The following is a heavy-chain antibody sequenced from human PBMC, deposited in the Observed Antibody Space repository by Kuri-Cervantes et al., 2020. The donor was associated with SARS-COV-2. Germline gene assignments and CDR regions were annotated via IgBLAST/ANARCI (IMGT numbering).Heavy chain of an antibody. CDR1: GFTFSSYW. CDR2: IKQDGSVK. CDR3: AKDFGFRGFYYYYYMDV. Sequence: GESLKISCAASGFTFSSYWMSWVRQAPGKGLEWVANIKQDGSVKYYVDSVKGRFTISRDNSKNTLYLQMNSLRAEDTAVYYCAKDFGFRGFYYYYYMDVWGKGTTVTVSS. D-gene: IGHD3-10*01. J-gene: IGHJ6*03. V-gene: IGHV3-7*01.